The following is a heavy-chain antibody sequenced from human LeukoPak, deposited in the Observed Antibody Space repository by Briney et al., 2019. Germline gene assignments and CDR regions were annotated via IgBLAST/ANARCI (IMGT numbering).Heavy chain of an antibody. CDR2: IYLSGST. CDR1: GASISSSNW. D-gene: IGHD6-19*01. J-gene: IGHJ4*02. CDR3: ALRYSSGWYYFDY. V-gene: IGHV4-4*02. Sequence: SETLSLTCAVSGASISSSNWWSGGRPPPGKGLEGIGEIYLSGSTNYNPSLKSRVTISVDKSKNQFSLKLSSVTAADTAVFYCALRYSSGWYYFDYWGQGTLVTVSS.